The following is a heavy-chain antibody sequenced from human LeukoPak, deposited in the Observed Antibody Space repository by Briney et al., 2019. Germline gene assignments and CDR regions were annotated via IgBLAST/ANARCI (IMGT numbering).Heavy chain of an antibody. V-gene: IGHV4-59*08. Sequence: SETLSLTCTVSGGSISSYYWSWIRQPPGKGLEWIGYIYYSGSTNYNPSLKGRVTISVDTSKNQFSLKLSSVTAADTAVYYCARQDYDSTDYWGQGTLVTVSS. D-gene: IGHD3-3*01. CDR2: IYYSGST. CDR3: ARQDYDSTDY. J-gene: IGHJ4*02. CDR1: GGSISSYY.